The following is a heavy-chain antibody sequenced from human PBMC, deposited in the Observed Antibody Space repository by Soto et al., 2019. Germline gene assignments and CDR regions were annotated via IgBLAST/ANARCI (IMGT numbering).Heavy chain of an antibody. Sequence: QMQRQESGPGLVKPSQNLSLTCTVSGGSISSGGYFWNWIRQHPGKGLEWIGYIYYSGGTYYNPSLKSRVTISVDTSKNQFALKLSSVTAADTAVYYCAREPSIWGQGTLVTVSS. CDR1: GGSISSGGYF. J-gene: IGHJ4*02. CDR2: IYYSGGT. CDR3: AREPSI. V-gene: IGHV4-31*03.